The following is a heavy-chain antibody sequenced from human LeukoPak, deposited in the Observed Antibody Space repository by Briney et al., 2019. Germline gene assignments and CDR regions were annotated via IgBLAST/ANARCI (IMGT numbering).Heavy chain of an antibody. D-gene: IGHD1-26*01. J-gene: IGHJ5*02. CDR2: IKKDGSEK. CDR3: ARGGARAWFDP. CDR1: GFTFSSYW. V-gene: IGHV3-7*01. Sequence: PGGSLRLSCAASGFTFSSYWMSWVRQAPGKGLEWVANIKKDGSEKYYVDSVKGRFTISRDNAKNLLYLQMNSLRAEDTAVYYCARGGARAWFDPWGQGTLVTVSS.